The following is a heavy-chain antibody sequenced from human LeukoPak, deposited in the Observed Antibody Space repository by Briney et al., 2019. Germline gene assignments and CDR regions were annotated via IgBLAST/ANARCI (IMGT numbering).Heavy chain of an antibody. D-gene: IGHD3-22*01. J-gene: IGHJ4*02. CDR3: ARETPYYYDSSGYYFDY. V-gene: IGHV4-59*01. CDR2: IYYSGST. CDR1: GGSISSYY. Sequence: SETLSLTCTVSGGSISSYYWSWIRQPPRKGLEWIGYIYYSGSTNYNPSLKSRVTISVDTSKNQFSLKLSSVTAADTAVYYCARETPYYYDSSGYYFDYWGQGTLVSVSS.